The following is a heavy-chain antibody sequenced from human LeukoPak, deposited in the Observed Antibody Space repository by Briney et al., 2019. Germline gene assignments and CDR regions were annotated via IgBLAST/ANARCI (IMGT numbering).Heavy chain of an antibody. V-gene: IGHV3-11*04. CDR1: GFRFDSFY. J-gene: IGHJ4*02. CDR2: ISASGAVP. D-gene: IGHD3-22*01. Sequence: GGSLRLPCAASGFRFDSFYMGWIRQVPGKGLDYIALISASGAVPYYAESVKGRFTISRDNAKNSVSLQMNSLSADDTAIYYCARSLIVASEDYWGQGTQVTVSS. CDR3: ARSLIVASEDY.